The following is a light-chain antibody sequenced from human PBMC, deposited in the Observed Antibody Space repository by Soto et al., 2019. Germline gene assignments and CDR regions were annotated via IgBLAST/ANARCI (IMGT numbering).Light chain of an antibody. CDR2: DAS. J-gene: IGKJ4*01. CDR1: QSVSSY. CDR3: QQYNNWPLT. V-gene: IGKV3-15*01. Sequence: ENMMTQSPSTLSVSTGERATLSCRASQSVSSYLAWYQQKPGQAPRLLIYDASNRATGIPARFSGSGYGTEFTLTISSLQSEDFAAYYCQQYNNWPLTFGGGTKVDIK.